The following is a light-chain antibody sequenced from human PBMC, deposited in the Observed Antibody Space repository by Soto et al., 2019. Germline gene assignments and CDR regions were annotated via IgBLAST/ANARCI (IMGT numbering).Light chain of an antibody. CDR3: QQRSDWPLT. J-gene: IGKJ5*01. CDR1: QSVSNS. CDR2: AAS. V-gene: IGKV3D-15*01. Sequence: VITQAPATLSESPGDRATLSCRASQSVSNSLAWYQQKPGQAPRLLIYAASARATDIPARFSGSGSGTEFTLTISSLQSEDFAVFYCQQRSDWPLTFGQGTRLEIK.